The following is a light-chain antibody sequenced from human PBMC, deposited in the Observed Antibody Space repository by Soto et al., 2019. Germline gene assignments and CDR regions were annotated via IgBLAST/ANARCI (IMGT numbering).Light chain of an antibody. Sequence: EIVMTQSPATLSVSLGERATLSCRASQSVSSNLAWYQQKPGQAPRLLIYGASTRATGIPARFSGSGSGTEFTLTISSLQSEDFAIYYCQQYNDWPPFTFGPGTKVEIK. CDR2: GAS. J-gene: IGKJ3*01. V-gene: IGKV3-15*01. CDR1: QSVSSN. CDR3: QQYNDWPPFT.